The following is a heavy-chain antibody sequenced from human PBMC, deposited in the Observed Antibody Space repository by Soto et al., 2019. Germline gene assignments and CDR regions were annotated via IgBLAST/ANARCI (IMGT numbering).Heavy chain of an antibody. CDR3: ARGALGNYYQDS. CDR2: INSDGTRT. J-gene: IGHJ4*02. Sequence: GGSLTLACATSGFTFSRGWMHWVRQAPGKGLVWVSRINSDGTRTNYADYAMGRFTISRDNAKNTLYLQMNSLRAEDTAVYFCARGALGNYYQDSCGQGTPVTXSS. CDR1: GFTFSRGW. D-gene: IGHD3-10*01. V-gene: IGHV3-74*01.